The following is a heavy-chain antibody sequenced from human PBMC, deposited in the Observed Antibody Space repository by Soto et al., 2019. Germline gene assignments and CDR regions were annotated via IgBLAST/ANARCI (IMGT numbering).Heavy chain of an antibody. Sequence: SETLSLTCSVSGRSITSYYWSWVRQPPGKGLEWIGYIYDNGITSQNPSLKSRVTMSADTSQNHFSLKLTSVTGADTAVYFCARDFERSAIGPWGQGTSVTVSS. J-gene: IGHJ5*02. CDR1: GRSITSYY. V-gene: IGHV4-59*12. D-gene: IGHD3-9*01. CDR2: IYDNGIT. CDR3: ARDFERSAIGP.